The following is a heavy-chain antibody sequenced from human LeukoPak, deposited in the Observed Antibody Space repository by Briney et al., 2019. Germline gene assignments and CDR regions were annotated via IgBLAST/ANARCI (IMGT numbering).Heavy chain of an antibody. D-gene: IGHD2-21*02. Sequence: PGGSLRLSCAASGFTFSSYWMHWVRQAPGKGLVWVSRINSDWSSTSYADSVKGRFTISRDNAKNTLYLQMNSLRAEDTAVYYCARGGLSACCGGDCYTFDYWGQGTLVTVSS. V-gene: IGHV3-74*01. CDR2: INSDWSST. CDR1: GFTFSSYW. J-gene: IGHJ4*02. CDR3: ARGGLSACCGGDCYTFDY.